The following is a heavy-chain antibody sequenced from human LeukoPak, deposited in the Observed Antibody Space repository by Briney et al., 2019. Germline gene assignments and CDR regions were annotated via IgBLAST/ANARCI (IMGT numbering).Heavy chain of an antibody. D-gene: IGHD1-26*01. CDR3: AKGWSKSSLDGFDI. CDR1: GFTFGTYA. CDR2: TSGSGGST. V-gene: IGHV3-23*01. Sequence: GGSLRLSCAASGFTFGTYAMSWVRQAPGEGLEWVSGTSGSGGSTYYTDSVKGRFIISRDNSRNTLYLQMHSLRAEDTAVYYCAKGWSKSSLDGFDIWGQGTMVTVSS. J-gene: IGHJ3*02.